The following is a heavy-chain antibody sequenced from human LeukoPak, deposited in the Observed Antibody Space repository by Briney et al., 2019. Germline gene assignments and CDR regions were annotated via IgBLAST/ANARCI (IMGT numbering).Heavy chain of an antibody. CDR2: INHSGST. CDR3: SRRLDI. CDR1: GESFSGYY. Sequence: SETLSLTCAVYGESFSGYYWSWLRQPPGKALEWVGEINHSGSTNHNPSLKSRVNISVDTPQNQFSLKLSSVTAADTGVYYWSRRLDIWSQATMVTVYS. J-gene: IGHJ3*02. V-gene: IGHV4-34*01.